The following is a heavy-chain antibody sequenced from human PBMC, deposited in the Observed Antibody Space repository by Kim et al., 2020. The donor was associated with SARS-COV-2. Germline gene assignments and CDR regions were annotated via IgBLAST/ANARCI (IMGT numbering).Heavy chain of an antibody. J-gene: IGHJ4*02. CDR2: INPNSGGT. V-gene: IGHV1-2*06. Sequence: ASVKVSCKASGYTFTGYYMHWVRQAPGQGLEWMGRINPNSGGTNYAQKFQGRVTMTRDTSISTAYMELSRLRSDDTAVYYCATASNYDFWSGPSDYWGQGTLVTVSS. CDR1: GYTFTGYY. CDR3: ATASNYDFWSGPSDY. D-gene: IGHD3-3*01.